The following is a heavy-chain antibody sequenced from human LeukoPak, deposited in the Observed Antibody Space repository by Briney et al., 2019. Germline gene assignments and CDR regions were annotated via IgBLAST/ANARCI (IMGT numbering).Heavy chain of an antibody. D-gene: IGHD3-22*01. CDR3: AKKYNYYDSSGPFDY. Sequence: TGGSLRLSCAASGFTFNSYAMSWVRQAPGKGLEWVSTISGSGGSTYYADSVKGRFTISRDNSKNTLYLQMNSLRAEDTAVYYCAKKYNYYDSSGPFDYWDQGTLVTVSS. V-gene: IGHV3-23*01. CDR1: GFTFNSYA. CDR2: ISGSGGST. J-gene: IGHJ4*02.